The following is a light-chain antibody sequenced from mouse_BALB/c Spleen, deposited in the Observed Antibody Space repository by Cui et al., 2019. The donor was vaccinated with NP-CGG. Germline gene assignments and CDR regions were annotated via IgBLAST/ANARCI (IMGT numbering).Light chain of an antibody. Sequence: IVLTHTPAIMSASPGEKVTMTCSASSSVSYMHWYQQKSGTSPKRWIYDTSKLASGVPARFSGSGSGTSYSLTISSMEAEDAATYYCQQWSSNPPTFGAGTKLELK. CDR1: SSVSY. CDR3: QQWSSNPPT. J-gene: IGKJ5*01. V-gene: IGKV4-59*01. CDR2: DTS.